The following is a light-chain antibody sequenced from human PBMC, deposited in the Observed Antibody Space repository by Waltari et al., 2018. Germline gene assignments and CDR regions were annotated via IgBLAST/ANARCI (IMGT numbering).Light chain of an antibody. CDR1: SSDLGAYSG. J-gene: IGLJ7*01. CDR2: DVR. CDR3: CAYRSDNTCL. V-gene: IGLV2-18*02. Sequence: QSALTQPPSVSKSLGQSVTISCTGPSSDLGAYSGVSWYCQHPGTAPRLLIYDVRKRPPGVSDRFSGSKSGNTASLTISGLQAEDEADYYCCAYRSDNTCLFGGGTRLTVL.